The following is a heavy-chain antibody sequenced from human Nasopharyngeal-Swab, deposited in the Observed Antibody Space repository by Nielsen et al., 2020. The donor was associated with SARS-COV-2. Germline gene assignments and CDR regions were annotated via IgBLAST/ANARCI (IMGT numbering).Heavy chain of an antibody. Sequence: GESLKISCAASGFTFSSYAMSWVRQAPGKGLEWVSAISGSGGSTYYADSVKGRFTISRDNSKNTLYLQMNSLRAEDTAVYYCAAAAGTGDFDYWGQGTLVTVSS. CDR2: ISGSGGST. CDR3: AAAAGTGDFDY. D-gene: IGHD6-13*01. CDR1: GFTFSSYA. J-gene: IGHJ4*02. V-gene: IGHV3-23*01.